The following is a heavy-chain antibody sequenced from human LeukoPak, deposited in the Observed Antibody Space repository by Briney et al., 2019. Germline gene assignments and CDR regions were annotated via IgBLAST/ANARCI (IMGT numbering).Heavy chain of an antibody. Sequence: SETLSLTCTVSGGSISSYYWSWIRQPPGKGLEWIGYIYYSGSTNYNPSLQSRVTISVDTSKNQFSLKLSSVTAADTAVYYCARINYYGSGSYSFDNWFDHWGQGTLVTVSS. CDR1: GGSISSYY. V-gene: IGHV4-59*01. CDR3: ARINYYGSGSYSFDNWFDH. CDR2: IYYSGST. J-gene: IGHJ5*02. D-gene: IGHD3-10*01.